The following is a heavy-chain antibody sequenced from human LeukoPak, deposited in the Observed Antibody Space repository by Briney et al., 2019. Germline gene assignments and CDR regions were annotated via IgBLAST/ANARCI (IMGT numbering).Heavy chain of an antibody. CDR3: ARVPLEGNGGSYSPYFDY. CDR2: IFYIGSA. Sequence: PSETLSLTCTVSGGSISSSSYYWGWIRQPPGKGLEWIGFIFYIGSANYNPSLKSRVTISVDTSKSQFSLKLSSVTAADTAVYYCARVPLEGNGGSYSPYFDYWGQGTLVTVSS. V-gene: IGHV4-61*05. CDR1: GGSISSSSYY. J-gene: IGHJ4*02. D-gene: IGHD1-26*01.